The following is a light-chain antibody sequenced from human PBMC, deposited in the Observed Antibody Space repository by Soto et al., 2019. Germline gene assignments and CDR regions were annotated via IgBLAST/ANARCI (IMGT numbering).Light chain of an antibody. Sequence: QSALTQPASVSGSPGQSITISFTGTSSEVGSYNLVSWYQQHPSKATKLMIYEGSKRPSGVSNRFSGSKSGNTASLTISGLQAEDEADYYCCSYAGSHYVFGTGTKVTVL. CDR3: CSYAGSHYV. CDR1: SSEVGSYNL. V-gene: IGLV2-23*01. CDR2: EGS. J-gene: IGLJ1*01.